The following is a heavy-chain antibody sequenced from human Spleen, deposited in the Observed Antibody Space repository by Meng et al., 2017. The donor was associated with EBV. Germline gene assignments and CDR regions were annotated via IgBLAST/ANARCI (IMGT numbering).Heavy chain of an antibody. Sequence: VQLVQCVSVLQRPEAAVKIAFTASGYTFANYAMNWVRHATGQGLQWMGWINTNSGNPPYAQGFTGRFVFSFDTSVSTAYLQISRLKAEDTAMYYCARQDDGAVTPLGDYWGQGTLVTVSS. CDR3: ARQDDGAVTPLGDY. CDR2: INTNSGNP. V-gene: IGHV7-4-1*02. CDR1: GYTFANYA. D-gene: IGHD4-17*01. J-gene: IGHJ4*02.